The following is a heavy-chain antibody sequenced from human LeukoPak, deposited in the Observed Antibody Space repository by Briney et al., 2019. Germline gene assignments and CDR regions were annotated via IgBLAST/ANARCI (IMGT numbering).Heavy chain of an antibody. CDR3: ARAPLSLIQTGITESMPDNWFDP. J-gene: IGHJ5*02. D-gene: IGHD1-7*01. Sequence: SVKVSCKASGGTFSSYTISWVRQAPGQGLEWMGRIIPILGIANYAQKFQGRVTITADKSTSTAYMELSSLRSEDTAVYYCARAPLSLIQTGITESMPDNWFDPWGQGTLVTVSS. CDR1: GGTFSSYT. V-gene: IGHV1-69*02. CDR2: IIPILGIA.